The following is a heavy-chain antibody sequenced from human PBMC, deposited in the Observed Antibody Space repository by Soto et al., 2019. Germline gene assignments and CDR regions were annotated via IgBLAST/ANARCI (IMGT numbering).Heavy chain of an antibody. D-gene: IGHD5-18*01. Sequence: EVQLLESGGGLVQPGGSLRLSCAASGFLSSNYAMGWVRQAPGTGLEWVSAISDSGVNTYYADSVKGRFTISRDTSKKTLYLQMNSLRTEDTAVYYCARSDPGYAYGLNVWGQGTTVTVSS. CDR1: GFLSSNYA. CDR2: ISDSGVNT. V-gene: IGHV3-23*01. CDR3: ARSDPGYAYGLNV. J-gene: IGHJ6*02.